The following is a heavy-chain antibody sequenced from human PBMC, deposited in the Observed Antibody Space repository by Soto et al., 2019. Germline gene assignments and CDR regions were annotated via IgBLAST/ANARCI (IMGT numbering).Heavy chain of an antibody. CDR1: GFTFSSYA. CDR3: ARDGPRRWSGDSFDY. Sequence: QVQLVESGGGVVQPGRSLRLSCAASGFTFSSYAMHWVRQAPGKGLEWVAVISSDGSSKYYADSVKGRFTISRDNSKNTLYLQMNSLRAEDTAVYYCARDGPRRWSGDSFDYWGQGTLVTVSS. V-gene: IGHV3-30-3*01. D-gene: IGHD3-3*01. J-gene: IGHJ4*02. CDR2: ISSDGSSK.